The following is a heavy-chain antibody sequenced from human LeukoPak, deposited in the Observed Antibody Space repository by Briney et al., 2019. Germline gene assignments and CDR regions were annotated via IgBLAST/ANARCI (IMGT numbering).Heavy chain of an antibody. CDR3: AGAVAGTSYFDY. CDR2: IYYSGST. CDR1: GGSISSYY. J-gene: IGHJ4*02. V-gene: IGHV4-59*08. D-gene: IGHD6-19*01. Sequence: SETLSLTCTVSGGSISSYYWSWIRQPPGKGLEWIGCIYYSGSTNYNPSLKSRVTISVDTSKNQFSLKLSSVTAADTAVYYCAGAVAGTSYFDYWGQGTLVTVSS.